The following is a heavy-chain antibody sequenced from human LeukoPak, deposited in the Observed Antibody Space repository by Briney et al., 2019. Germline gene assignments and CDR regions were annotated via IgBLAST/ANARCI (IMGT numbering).Heavy chain of an antibody. J-gene: IGHJ4*02. CDR3: ASSIVYCSSTSCYFN. V-gene: IGHV1-2*02. CDR2: ITPNSGGT. Sequence: ASVKGSCTASGYTFTGYFMHWVRQASGQGLVWMGWITPNSGGTNYAQKFQGRVTMTRDTSISTAYMELSRMRSDDTAVYYCASSIVYCSSTSCYFNWGQGTLVTVSS. CDR1: GYTFTGYF. D-gene: IGHD2-2*01.